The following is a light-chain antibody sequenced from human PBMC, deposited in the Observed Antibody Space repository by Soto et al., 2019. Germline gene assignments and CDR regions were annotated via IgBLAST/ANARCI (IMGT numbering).Light chain of an antibody. CDR1: QSVSSN. V-gene: IGKV3-15*01. CDR2: GAS. CDR3: QLYNNWPQT. J-gene: IGKJ2*01. Sequence: EIVMTQSPATLSVSPGERATLSCRASQSVSSNLAWYQQKPGQAPRLLIYGASTRATGIPARFSGSGSGTEFTLTISNLQSEDFAVYYCQLYNNWPQTFGQGTKLEIK.